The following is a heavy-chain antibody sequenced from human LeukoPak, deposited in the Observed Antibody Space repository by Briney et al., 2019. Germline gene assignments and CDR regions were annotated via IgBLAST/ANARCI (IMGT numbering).Heavy chain of an antibody. V-gene: IGHV3-21*04. CDR2: ISNNGRYI. CDR3: AKKYYFDY. Sequence: GGSLRLSCAASGFSFSTYCMNWVRQAPGKGLEWVSSISNNGRYIYYANSVKGRFTISRDNSKNTLYLQMNSLRAEDTAVYYCAKKYYFDYWGQGTLVTVSS. CDR1: GFSFSTYC. J-gene: IGHJ4*02.